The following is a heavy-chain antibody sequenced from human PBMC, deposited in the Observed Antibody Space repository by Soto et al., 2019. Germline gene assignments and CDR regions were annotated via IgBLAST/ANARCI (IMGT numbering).Heavy chain of an antibody. J-gene: IGHJ4*02. CDR2: INSYNGNT. Sequence: QLVQSGAEVKKPGASVKVSCKASGYTFTTSGISWVRQAPGQGLEWIGWINSYNGNTNYAQKSQGRATMTTDTSTSTAYRERRSLRSDDTAVYYGARIREGRGGEGDYWGQGTLVTVSS. D-gene: IGHD3-16*01. CDR3: ARIREGRGGEGDY. CDR1: GYTFTTSG. V-gene: IGHV1-18*01.